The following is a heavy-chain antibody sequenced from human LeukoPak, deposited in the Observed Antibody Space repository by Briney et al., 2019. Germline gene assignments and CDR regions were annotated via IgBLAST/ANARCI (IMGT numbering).Heavy chain of an antibody. D-gene: IGHD6-19*01. J-gene: IGHJ6*02. CDR1: RFTFSSYA. V-gene: IGHV3-33*01. CDR3: ARERVTGTSYYYYYGMDV. Sequence: PGGSLRLSRAASRFTFSSYAMHWVRQASGKGREWVAVIWHDGSNKYYAASVKGRFTVSRDNSKNTLYLQINSLRAEDTAVYYCARERVTGTSYYYYYGMDVWGQGTTVTVSS. CDR2: IWHDGSNK.